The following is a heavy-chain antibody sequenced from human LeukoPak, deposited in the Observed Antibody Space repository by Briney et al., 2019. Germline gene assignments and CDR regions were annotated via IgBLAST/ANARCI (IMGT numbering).Heavy chain of an antibody. CDR3: TRVTYADGGYFDY. J-gene: IGHJ4*02. CDR1: RFAFSTYW. Sequence: GGSLRLSCAASRFAFSTYWMSWVRQAPGKGLEWVANIKQDGSEKYYVDSVKGRFTISRDNAKNSLYLQMNSLTAEDTAVYYCTRVTYADGGYFDYWGQGTLVTVSS. CDR2: IKQDGSEK. D-gene: IGHD2-15*01. V-gene: IGHV3-7*02.